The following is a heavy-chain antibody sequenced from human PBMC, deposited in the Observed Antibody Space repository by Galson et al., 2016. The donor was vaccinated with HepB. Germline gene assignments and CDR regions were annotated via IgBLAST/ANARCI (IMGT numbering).Heavy chain of an antibody. D-gene: IGHD3-22*01. CDR2: IYYSGTT. V-gene: IGHV4-39*01. J-gene: IGHJ5*02. CDR3: ARHDYDSSGYNWFDP. CDR1: GGSISSSGYY. Sequence: SETLSLTCTVSGGSISSSGYYWGWIRQPPGKGLEWIGSIYYSGTTYYNPSLKSRVTISLDTPKNQFSLKLRSVTAADTAMYYCARHDYDSSGYNWFDPWGQRTLVTVSS.